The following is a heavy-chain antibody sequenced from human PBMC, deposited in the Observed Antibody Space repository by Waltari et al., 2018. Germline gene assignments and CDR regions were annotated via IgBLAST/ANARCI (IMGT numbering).Heavy chain of an antibody. V-gene: IGHV3-7*01. CDR2: IHHNGSEK. J-gene: IGHJ5*02. CDR1: GFTFSRSW. CDR3: ARDLVATPP. D-gene: IGHD2-21*02. Sequence: EVQLVESGGDLVQPGGSLRLSCAASGFTFSRSWMTWVRQAPGKGLEWVGNIHHNGSEKWYADSVRGRFTISRDNAMNSLYLQMNSLRVEDTAVYYCARDLVATPPWGQGTLVTVSS.